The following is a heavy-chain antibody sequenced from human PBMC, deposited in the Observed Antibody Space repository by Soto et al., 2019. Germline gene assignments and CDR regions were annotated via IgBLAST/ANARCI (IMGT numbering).Heavy chain of an antibody. CDR3: VRDMHLWRLDS. CDR2: INTDGSVA. V-gene: IGHV3-74*03. CDR1: GLTFRSYW. J-gene: IGHJ4*02. Sequence: EVQLVESGGGLVQPGESLRLSCAASGLTFRSYWMHWVRQAPGKGLVWVSRINTDGSVAMYVASVKGRFTISRDNAKNTLYLHMNSLRAEDTAVYYCVRDMHLWRLDSWGQGTRVTVSS. D-gene: IGHD3-3*02.